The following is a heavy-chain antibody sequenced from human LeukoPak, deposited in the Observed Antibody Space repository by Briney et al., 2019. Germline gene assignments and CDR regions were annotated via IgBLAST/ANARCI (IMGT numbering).Heavy chain of an antibody. CDR3: ARGGDSFNESRELYFDY. J-gene: IGHJ4*02. V-gene: IGHV3-13*05. D-gene: IGHD3-16*01. Sequence: GGSLRLSCAASGFTFSSYDMHWVRQATGKGLEWVSAIGTAGDPYYPGSVKGRSTTSRENAKNSLYLQMNSLRAGDTAVYYCARGGDSFNESRELYFDYWGQGTLVTVSS. CDR1: GFTFSSYD. CDR2: IGTAGDP.